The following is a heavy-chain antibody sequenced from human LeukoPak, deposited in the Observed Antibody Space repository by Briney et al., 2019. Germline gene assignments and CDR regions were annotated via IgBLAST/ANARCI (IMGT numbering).Heavy chain of an antibody. Sequence: SETLSLTCTVSGASIDSYYWSWIRQPPGKGLEWIGYIYYSGSTYYNPSLKSRVIISVDRSKNQFSLKLSSVTAADTALYYYMDVWGKGTTVTVSS. CDR2: IYYSGST. CDR1: GASIDSYY. J-gene: IGHJ6*03. V-gene: IGHV4-59*08. CDR3: MDV.